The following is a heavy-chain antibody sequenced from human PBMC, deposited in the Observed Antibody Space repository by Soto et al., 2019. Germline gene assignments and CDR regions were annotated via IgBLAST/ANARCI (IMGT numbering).Heavy chain of an antibody. V-gene: IGHV5-51*01. CDR3: ARYKAVAGPAYYYYGMDV. CDR1: GYSFTSYW. D-gene: IGHD6-19*01. Sequence: HGESLKISCKGSGYSFTSYWIGWVRQMPGKGLEWMGIIYPGDSDTRYSPSFQGQVTIAADKSISTAYLQWSSLKASDTAMYYCARYKAVAGPAYYYYGMDVWGQGTTVTVSS. J-gene: IGHJ6*02. CDR2: IYPGDSDT.